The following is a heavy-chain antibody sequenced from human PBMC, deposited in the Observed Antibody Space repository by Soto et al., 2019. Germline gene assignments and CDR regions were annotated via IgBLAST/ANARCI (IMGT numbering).Heavy chain of an antibody. J-gene: IGHJ6*02. CDR3: AKDQGSGSYYAGSYYYYGMDV. Sequence: PGGSLRLSCAASGFTFSSYGMHWVRQAPGKGLEWVAVISYDGSNKYYADSVKGRFTISRDNSKNTLYLQMNSLRAEDTAVYYCAKDQGSGSYYAGSYYYYGMDVWGQGTTVTVSS. CDR1: GFTFSSYG. CDR2: ISYDGSNK. D-gene: IGHD3-10*01. V-gene: IGHV3-30*18.